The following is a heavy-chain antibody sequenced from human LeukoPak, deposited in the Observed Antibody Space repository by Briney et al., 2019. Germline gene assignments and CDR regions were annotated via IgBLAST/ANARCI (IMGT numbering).Heavy chain of an antibody. CDR1: GYTFTSYG. CDR3: ASYSGSYPRSFDY. V-gene: IGHV1-18*01. CDR2: ISAYNGNT. Sequence: ASVKVSCKASGYTFTSYGISWVRQAPGQGLEWMGWISAYNGNTNYAQKLQGRVTMTTDTCTSTAYMERRSLRSDDTAVYYCASYSGSYPRSFDYWGQGTLVTVSS. D-gene: IGHD1-26*01. J-gene: IGHJ4*02.